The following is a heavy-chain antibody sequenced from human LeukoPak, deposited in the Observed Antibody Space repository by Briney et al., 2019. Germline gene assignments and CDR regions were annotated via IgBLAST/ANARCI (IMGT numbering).Heavy chain of an antibody. J-gene: IGHJ4*02. V-gene: IGHV4-31*03. CDR3: ARESYGSGTFTDY. Sequence: PSETLSLTCTVSGGSISSTSYYWSWIRQPPGKGLEWIGYIFYSGSTYYNPSLKSRVIISVDTSKNQFSLKLSSVTAADTAVYYCARESYGSGTFTDYWGQGTLVTVSS. D-gene: IGHD3-10*01. CDR2: IFYSGST. CDR1: GGSISSTSYY.